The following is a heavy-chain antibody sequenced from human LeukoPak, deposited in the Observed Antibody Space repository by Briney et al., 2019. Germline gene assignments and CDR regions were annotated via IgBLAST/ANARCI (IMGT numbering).Heavy chain of an antibody. CDR2: INHSGST. J-gene: IGHJ4*02. Sequence: SETLSLTCAVYGGSFSGYYWSWIRQPPGKGLEWIGEINHSGSTNYNPSLKSRVTISVDTSKNQFSLKLSSVTAADTAVYYCARVPVRCSSGWVDYWGQGTLVTVSS. CDR3: ARVPVRCSSGWVDY. CDR1: GGSFSGYY. D-gene: IGHD6-19*01. V-gene: IGHV4-34*01.